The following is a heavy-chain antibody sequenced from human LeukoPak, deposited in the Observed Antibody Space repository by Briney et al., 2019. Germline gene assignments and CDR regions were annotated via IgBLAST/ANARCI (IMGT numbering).Heavy chain of an antibody. Sequence: KASETLSLTCTVSGGSISSYYWSWIRQPPGKGLEWIGYIYYSGSTNYNPSLKSRATMSVDTSKNQFSLKLSSVTAADTAVYYCASHYYDSSGYYPFDYWGQGTLVTVSS. CDR3: ASHYYDSSGYYPFDY. J-gene: IGHJ4*02. CDR1: GGSISSYY. CDR2: IYYSGST. V-gene: IGHV4-59*01. D-gene: IGHD3-22*01.